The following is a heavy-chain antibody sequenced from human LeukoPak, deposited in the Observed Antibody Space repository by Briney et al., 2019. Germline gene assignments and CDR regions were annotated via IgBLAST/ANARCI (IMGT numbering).Heavy chain of an antibody. CDR1: GFTFSSYE. CDR3: ARDYGEYLYYYYYGMDV. Sequence: SGGSLSLSCAASGFTFSSYEMNWVRQAPGRGLEWVSYISSSGSTIYYADSVKGRFTISRDNAKNSLSLQMNSLRAEDTAVYYCARDYGEYLYYYYYGMDVWGQGTTVTGSS. CDR2: ISSSGSTI. V-gene: IGHV3-48*03. D-gene: IGHD4-17*01. J-gene: IGHJ6*02.